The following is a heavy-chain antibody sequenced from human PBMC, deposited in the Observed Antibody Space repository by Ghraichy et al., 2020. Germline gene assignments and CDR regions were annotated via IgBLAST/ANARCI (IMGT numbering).Heavy chain of an antibody. CDR2: IKQDGSEK. CDR1: DRTSRSLN. CDR3: ARERGSKSFDY. Sequence: GGSLRLSYSGLDRTSRSLNSSHEFEARMTGPDWVANIKQDGSEKYYVDSVKGRFTISRDNGKNSLYLQMNSLRAEDTAVYYCARERGSKSFDYLGQGARVT. J-gene: IGHJ4*02. V-gene: IGHV3-7*01. D-gene: IGHD3-10*01.